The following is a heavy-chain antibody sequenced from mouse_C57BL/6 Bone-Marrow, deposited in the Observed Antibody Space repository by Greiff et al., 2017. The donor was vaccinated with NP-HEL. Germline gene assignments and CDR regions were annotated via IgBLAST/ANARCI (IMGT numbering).Heavy chain of an antibody. D-gene: IGHD1-2*01. CDR3: AREGYGVDY. CDR1: GYSITSGYY. J-gene: IGHJ2*01. V-gene: IGHV3-6*01. CDR2: ISYDGSN. Sequence: EVKLMESGPGLVKPSQSLSLTCSVTGYSITSGYYWNWIRQFPGNKLEWMGYISYDGSNNYNPSLKNRISITRDTSKNQFFLKLNSVTTEDTATYYCAREGYGVDYWGQGTTLTVSS.